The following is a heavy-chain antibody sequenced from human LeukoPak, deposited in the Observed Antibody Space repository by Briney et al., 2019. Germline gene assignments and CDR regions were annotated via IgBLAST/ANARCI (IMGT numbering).Heavy chain of an antibody. Sequence: GGSLRLSCAASGFTFSTYSMPWVRQAPGKGLEWVSSISSSDGGYIYYADSVKGRFTISRDNAKDSLYLQMKSLRAKDTAVYYCARGNAPLPFDYWGQGTLVTVSS. CDR3: ARGNAPLPFDY. D-gene: IGHD2-2*01. CDR2: ISSSDGGYI. CDR1: GFTFSTYS. V-gene: IGHV3-21*01. J-gene: IGHJ4*02.